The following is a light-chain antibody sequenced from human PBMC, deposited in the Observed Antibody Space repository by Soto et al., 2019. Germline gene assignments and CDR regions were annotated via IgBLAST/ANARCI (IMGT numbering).Light chain of an antibody. CDR3: CSFTSITTYV. Sequence: QSVLTQPDSVSASLGQSITISCTGTSIDVGAYNYVSWYQQQPGKAPKLMISEVSNRPSGVSNRFSGSKSGNTASLIISGLQAEDAADYYCCSFTSITTYVFGTGTKVTVL. V-gene: IGLV2-14*01. CDR2: EVS. CDR1: SIDVGAYNY. J-gene: IGLJ1*01.